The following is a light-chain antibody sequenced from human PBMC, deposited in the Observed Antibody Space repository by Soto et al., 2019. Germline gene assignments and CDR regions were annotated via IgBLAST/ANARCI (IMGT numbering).Light chain of an antibody. J-gene: IGLJ3*02. CDR2: RNN. V-gene: IGLV1-47*01. CDR1: SSNIGKNY. CDR3: SVWDANLSAWV. Sequence: QPVLTQPPSESGTPGQRVTISCSGSSSNIGKNYVYWYQQLPGTAPKLLIYRNNQRPSGVPDQFSGSKSGTSASLAISGLRSEDEADYYCSVWDANLSAWVFGGGTKLTVL.